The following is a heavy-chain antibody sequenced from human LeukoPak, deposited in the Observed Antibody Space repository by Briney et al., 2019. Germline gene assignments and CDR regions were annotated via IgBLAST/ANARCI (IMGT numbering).Heavy chain of an antibody. CDR2: IKQDGSDK. D-gene: IGHD6-6*01. V-gene: IGHV3-7*01. J-gene: IGHJ4*02. CDR1: GFTFSNYW. CDR3: ARFSSSPCCSFDY. Sequence: GGSQRLSCAASGFTFSNYWMSWVRQAPGKGLEWVANIKQDGSDKYYVDSVKGRFTISRDNAKNSLYLQMNSLRAEDTAVYYCARFSSSPCCSFDYWGQGTLVTVSS.